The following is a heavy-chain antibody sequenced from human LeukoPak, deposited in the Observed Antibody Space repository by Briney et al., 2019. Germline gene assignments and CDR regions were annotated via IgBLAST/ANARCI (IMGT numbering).Heavy chain of an antibody. V-gene: IGHV3-48*03. J-gene: IGHJ4*02. CDR2: ISSSGSTI. CDR3: SRAPRTLSRVVYFDY. CDR1: GFTFSSYE. Sequence: PGGSLRLSCAASGFTFSSYEMNWVRQAPGKGLEWVSYISSSGSTIYYADSVKGRFTISRDNAKNSLYLQMNSLKTEDTAVYYCSRAPRTLSRVVYFDYWGQGTLVTVSS. D-gene: IGHD3-3*01.